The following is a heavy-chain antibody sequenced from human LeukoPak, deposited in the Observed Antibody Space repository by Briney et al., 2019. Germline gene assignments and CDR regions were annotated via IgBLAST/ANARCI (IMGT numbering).Heavy chain of an antibody. CDR1: GYTFTNYY. CDR3: ARDREEGYNSYYFDS. D-gene: IGHD5-24*01. J-gene: IGHJ4*02. Sequence: ASVKVSCKASGYTFTNYYMHWVRQAPGQGLEWMRIINPSGGSTGYAQKFQGRFTMTRDTSTTTVYMELSSLRSEDTAVYYCARDREEGYNSYYFDSWGQGTLVIVSS. V-gene: IGHV1-46*01. CDR2: INPSGGST.